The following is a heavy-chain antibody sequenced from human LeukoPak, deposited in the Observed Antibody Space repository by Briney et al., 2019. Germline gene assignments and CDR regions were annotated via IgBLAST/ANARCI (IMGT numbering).Heavy chain of an antibody. CDR2: ISGSGGST. D-gene: IGHD3-3*01. V-gene: IGHV3-23*01. Sequence: GGSLRLSCATSGFTFSRFAMSWVRQAPGKGLEWVSAISGSGGSTYYADSVKGRFTISRDNSKNTLYLQMNSLRAEDTAVYYCAKDWAIFGVVPGYFDYWGQGTLVTVSS. CDR3: AKDWAIFGVVPGYFDY. J-gene: IGHJ4*02. CDR1: GFTFSRFA.